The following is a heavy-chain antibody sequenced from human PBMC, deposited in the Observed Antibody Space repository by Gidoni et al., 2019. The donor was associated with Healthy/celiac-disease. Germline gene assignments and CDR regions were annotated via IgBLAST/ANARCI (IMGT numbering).Heavy chain of an antibody. Sequence: QVQLVQSGAEVKKPGASVKVSCKASGYTFTGYYMHWVRQAPGQGLEWMGWINPNSGGTNYAQKFQGRVTMTRDTSISTAYMELSRLRSDDTAVYYCARDFTQSTPGGSVGWFDPWGQGTLVTVSS. D-gene: IGHD3-16*01. J-gene: IGHJ5*02. CDR3: ARDFTQSTPGGSVGWFDP. CDR2: INPNSGGT. CDR1: GYTFTGYY. V-gene: IGHV1-2*02.